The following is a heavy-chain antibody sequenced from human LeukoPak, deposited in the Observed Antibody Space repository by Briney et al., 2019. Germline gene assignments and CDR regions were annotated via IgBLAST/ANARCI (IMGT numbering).Heavy chain of an antibody. CDR3: ARDLDYIDY. D-gene: IGHD3/OR15-3a*01. CDR1: GYNFSSYY. V-gene: IGHV1-46*01. Sequence: ASVTVSCKASGYNFSSYYMHWVRQAPGQGLEWMGIINPSGGSTNYAQMFQGRVTMTRDLSTSTVYMELSSLRFEDTAVYYCARDLDYIDYWGQGTLVTVSS. J-gene: IGHJ4*02. CDR2: INPSGGST.